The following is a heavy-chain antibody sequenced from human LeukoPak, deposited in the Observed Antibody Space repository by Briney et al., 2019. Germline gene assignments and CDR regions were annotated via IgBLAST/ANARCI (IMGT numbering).Heavy chain of an antibody. V-gene: IGHV3-30*04. CDR2: ISYDGSSK. Sequence: GGSLRLSCAASGFTFSTYAMHWVRQAPGKGLEWVAVISYDGSSKYYADSVKGRFTISRDNSKNTLYLQMNSLRAEDTAVYYCARDSPYYYGSGSATYYMDVWGKGTTVTISS. CDR3: ARDSPYYYGSGSATYYMDV. D-gene: IGHD3-10*01. J-gene: IGHJ6*03. CDR1: GFTFSTYA.